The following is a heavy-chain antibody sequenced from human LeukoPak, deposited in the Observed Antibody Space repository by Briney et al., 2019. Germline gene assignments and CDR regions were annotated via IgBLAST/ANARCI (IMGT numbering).Heavy chain of an antibody. Sequence: GGSLRLSCAASGFSFSSYSMNWVRQAPGKGLEWVSSISSSSSFIYYADSVKGRFTISRDNAKNSLYLQMNSLRAEDTAVYYCATKYYDTSGYQDYFYYMDVWGKGTTVTVSS. CDR2: ISSSSSFI. V-gene: IGHV3-21*01. J-gene: IGHJ6*03. CDR1: GFSFSSYS. CDR3: ATKYYDTSGYQDYFYYMDV. D-gene: IGHD3-22*01.